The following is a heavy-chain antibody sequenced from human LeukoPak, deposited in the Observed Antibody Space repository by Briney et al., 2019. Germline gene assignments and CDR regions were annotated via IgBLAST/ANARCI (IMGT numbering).Heavy chain of an antibody. CDR3: ARVIAARPARRTYYYMDV. V-gene: IGHV3-74*03. Sequence: GGSLRLSCAASGFTFSSHWMHWVRQAPGKGLVWVSRINGDGSNTTYADSVKGRFTISRDNAKNTLYLQMNSLRAEDTAVYHCARVIAARPARRTYYYMDVWGKGTTVTVSS. CDR1: GFTFSSHW. D-gene: IGHD6-6*01. CDR2: INGDGSNT. J-gene: IGHJ6*03.